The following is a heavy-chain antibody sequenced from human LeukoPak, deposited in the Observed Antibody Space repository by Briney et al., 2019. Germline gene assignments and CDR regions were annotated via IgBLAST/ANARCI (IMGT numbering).Heavy chain of an antibody. CDR2: IIPIFGTA. Sequence: ASVKVPCKASGGTFSSYAISWVRQAPGQGLEWIGGIIPIFGTANYAQKFQGRVTITADESTSTAYMELSSLRSEDTAVYYCATKREKYSSGWLLDDWGQGTLVTVSS. CDR1: GGTFSSYA. J-gene: IGHJ4*02. CDR3: ATKREKYSSGWLLDD. D-gene: IGHD6-19*01. V-gene: IGHV1-69*13.